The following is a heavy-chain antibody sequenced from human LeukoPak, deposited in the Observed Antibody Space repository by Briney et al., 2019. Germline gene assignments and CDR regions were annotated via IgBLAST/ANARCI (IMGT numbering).Heavy chain of an antibody. V-gene: IGHV1-18*01. CDR3: AKDRVGAPPGDWEYLGASNCFDI. J-gene: IGHJ3*02. D-gene: IGHD3-16*01. CDR1: ASTFNIYG. CDR2: IGTYNGNT. Sequence: GASVKVSCKASASTFNIYGDNWERQAPGQGLEWVGWIGTYNGNTNISQKYKGRVTTTTDTATSTAYMELKSLRLDDTAVYYCAKDRVGAPPGDWEYLGASNCFDIWGQGTMVSVSS.